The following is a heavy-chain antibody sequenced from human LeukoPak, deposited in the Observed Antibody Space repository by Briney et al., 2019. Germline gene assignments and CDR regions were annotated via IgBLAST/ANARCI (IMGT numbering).Heavy chain of an antibody. CDR3: AHGSMYQLDY. D-gene: IGHD2-2*01. J-gene: IGHJ4*02. Sequence: GGSLRLSCAASGFTFNNAWMSWVRQAPGKGLEWIGRIKSDGGTTDYAAPVKGRFTISRDDSKNTLYLQMNSLKAEDTAVYYCAHGSMYQLDYWGQGTLVTVSS. CDR1: GFTFNNAW. V-gene: IGHV3-15*01. CDR2: IKSDGGTT.